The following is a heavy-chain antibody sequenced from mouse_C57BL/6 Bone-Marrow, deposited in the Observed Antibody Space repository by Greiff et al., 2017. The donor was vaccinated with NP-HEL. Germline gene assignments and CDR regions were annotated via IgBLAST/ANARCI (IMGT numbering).Heavy chain of an antibody. Sequence: QVQLQQPGAELVRPGTSVKLSCKASGYTFTSYWMHWVKQRPGQGLEWIGVIDPSDSYTNYNQKFKGKATLTVDTSSSTAYMQLSSLTSEDSAVYYWARCDYGSPYYAMDYWGQGTSVTVSS. J-gene: IGHJ4*01. V-gene: IGHV1-59*01. CDR1: GYTFTSYW. CDR2: IDPSDSYT. D-gene: IGHD1-1*01. CDR3: ARCDYGSPYYAMDY.